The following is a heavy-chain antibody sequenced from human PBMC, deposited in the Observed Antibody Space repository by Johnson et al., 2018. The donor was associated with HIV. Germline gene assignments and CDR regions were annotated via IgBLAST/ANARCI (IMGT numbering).Heavy chain of an antibody. CDR3: AKDLGNWDSPRSAFDM. CDR1: GFTFSSYG. CDR2: ISYDGSNK. Sequence: QVQLVESGGGVVQPGRSLRLSCAVSGFTFSSYGMHWVRRAPGKGLEWVAVISYDGSNKYYADSVKGRFTISRDNAKNSLYLQLNSLRAEDTAVYYCAKDLGNWDSPRSAFDMWGQGTMVTVSS. V-gene: IGHV3-30*18. J-gene: IGHJ3*02. D-gene: IGHD1/OR15-1a*01.